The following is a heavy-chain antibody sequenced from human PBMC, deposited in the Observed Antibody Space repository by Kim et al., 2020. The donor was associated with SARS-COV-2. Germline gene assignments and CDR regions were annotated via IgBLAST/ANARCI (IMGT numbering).Heavy chain of an antibody. V-gene: IGHV3-7*01. CDR2: IKQDGSEK. J-gene: IGHJ5*02. Sequence: GGSLRLSCAASGFTFSSYWMSWVRQAPGKGLEWVANIKQDGSEKYYVDSVKGRFTISRDNAKNSLYLQMNSLRAEDTAVYYCARELLWFGDNAENWFDPWGQGTLVTVST. D-gene: IGHD3-10*01. CDR1: GFTFSSYW. CDR3: ARELLWFGDNAENWFDP.